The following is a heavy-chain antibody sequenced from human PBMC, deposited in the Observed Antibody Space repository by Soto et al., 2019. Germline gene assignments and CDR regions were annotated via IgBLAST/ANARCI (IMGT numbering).Heavy chain of an antibody. CDR1: GYSFTSYW. Sequence: GESLKISCKGSGYSFTSYWIAWVRQMPGKGLEWMGRIDPSDSYTNYSPSFQGHVTISADKSISTAYLQWSSLKASDTAMYYCAGGGVRGVITRTRDYYGMDVWGQGTTVTGSS. D-gene: IGHD3-10*01. J-gene: IGHJ6*02. CDR3: AGGGVRGVITRTRDYYGMDV. CDR2: IDPSDSYT. V-gene: IGHV5-10-1*01.